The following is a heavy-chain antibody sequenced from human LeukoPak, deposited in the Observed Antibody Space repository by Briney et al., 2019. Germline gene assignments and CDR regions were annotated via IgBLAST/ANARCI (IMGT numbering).Heavy chain of an antibody. D-gene: IGHD2-15*01. V-gene: IGHV3-30*18. CDR1: GFTFSRYA. J-gene: IGHJ4*02. CDR3: VKACGSGGSCYILDY. CDR2: KSGAGNNK. Sequence: GGSLRLSCAASGFTFSRYAWHWFRKPPARGLEGVAFKSGAGNNKDYADFVKGRFTISRDNSKNTLYLQMSSLRAEDTAVYYCVKACGSGGSCYILDYWGQGTLVTVTA.